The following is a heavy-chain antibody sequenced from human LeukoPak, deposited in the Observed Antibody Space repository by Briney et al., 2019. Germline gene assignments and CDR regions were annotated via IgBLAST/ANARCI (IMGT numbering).Heavy chain of an antibody. D-gene: IGHD2-2*01. CDR1: GYTLTELS. CDR3: ATGVVPAAMPGY. Sequence: ASVKVSCKVSGYTLTELSMHWVRQAPGKGLEWMGGFDPEDGETIYAQKFQGRVTMTEDTSTDTAYVELSSLRSEDTAVYYCATGVVPAAMPGYWGQGTLVTVSS. J-gene: IGHJ4*02. CDR2: FDPEDGET. V-gene: IGHV1-24*01.